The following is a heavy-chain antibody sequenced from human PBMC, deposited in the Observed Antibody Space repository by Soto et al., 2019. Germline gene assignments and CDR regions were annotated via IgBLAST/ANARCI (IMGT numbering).Heavy chain of an antibody. V-gene: IGHV1-18*01. Sequence: GASVKVSCKTSGYTFTDHGLSWVRQAPGQGLEWLGWVSPYNGNTKYAQKFQGRVTMTTDTSTRTPYMELRSLRPDDTAVYYCARVIEARPDYGMDVWRQGTTVTVSS. D-gene: IGHD6-6*01. CDR1: GYTFTDHG. CDR3: ARVIEARPDYGMDV. J-gene: IGHJ6*02. CDR2: VSPYNGNT.